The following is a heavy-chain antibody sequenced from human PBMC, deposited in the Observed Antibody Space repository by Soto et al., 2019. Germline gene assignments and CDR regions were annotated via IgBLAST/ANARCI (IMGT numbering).Heavy chain of an antibody. J-gene: IGHJ6*02. CDR1: GFTFSSYS. V-gene: IGHV3-21*01. CDR2: ISSSSSYI. CDR3: ASPRYYDFWSGVWTREYYYGMDV. Sequence: GGSLRLSCAASGFTFSSYSMNWVRQAPGKGLEWVSSISSSSSYIYYADSVKGRFTISRDNAKNSLYLQMNSLRAEDTAVYYCASPRYYDFWSGVWTREYYYGMDVWGQGTTVTVS. D-gene: IGHD3-3*01.